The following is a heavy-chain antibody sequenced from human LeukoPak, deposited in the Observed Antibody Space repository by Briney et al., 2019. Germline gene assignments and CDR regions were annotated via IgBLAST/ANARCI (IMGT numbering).Heavy chain of an antibody. V-gene: IGHV4-39*01. CDR2: IYYSGST. CDR3: AKGESWYY. Sequence: PSETLSLTCTVSGGSISSSSYYWGWIRQPPGKGLEWIGSIYYSGSTYYNPSLKSRVTISVDTSKNQFSLKLSSVTAADTAVYYCAKGESWYYWGQGTLVTVSS. CDR1: GGSISSSSYY. J-gene: IGHJ4*02. D-gene: IGHD3-10*01.